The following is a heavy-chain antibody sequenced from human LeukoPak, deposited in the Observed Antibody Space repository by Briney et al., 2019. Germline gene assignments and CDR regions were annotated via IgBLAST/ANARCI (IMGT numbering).Heavy chain of an antibody. CDR3: ARGLFSWLANPHFDY. CDR1: GFTFSDYY. V-gene: IGHV3-11*01. Sequence: PGGSLRLSCAASGFTFSDYYMSWIRQAPGKGLEWVSYISSSGSTIYYADSVKGRFTISRDNAKNSLYLQMNSLRAEDTAVYYCARGLFSWLANPHFDYWGQGTLVTVSS. J-gene: IGHJ4*02. CDR2: ISSSGSTI. D-gene: IGHD3-3*01.